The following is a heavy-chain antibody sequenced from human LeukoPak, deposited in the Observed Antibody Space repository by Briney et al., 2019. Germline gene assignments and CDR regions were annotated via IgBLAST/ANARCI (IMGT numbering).Heavy chain of an antibody. V-gene: IGHV1-2*02. CDR2: IGPHSTFT. CDR1: GFTFTDHY. D-gene: IGHD2/OR15-2a*01. CDR3: VREGEGPLSKDFDY. J-gene: IGHJ4*02. Sequence: GASMKVSCKSSGFTFTDHYIHWVRQAPGQGLEWMGYIGPHSTFTSSPQEFQGRVTRTRDTSMTTAYMELTRLTSDDTAVYYCVREGEGPLSKDFDYWGQGTLVTVSS.